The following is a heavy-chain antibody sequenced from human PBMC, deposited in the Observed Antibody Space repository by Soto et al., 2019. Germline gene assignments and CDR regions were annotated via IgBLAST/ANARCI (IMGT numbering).Heavy chain of an antibody. CDR1: GYTFTNFA. Sequence: QVHLVQSGADVKKPGASVKLSCKASGYTFTNFAIHWVRQAPGQSLEWMGRINAGDGNTRYPQHSQGRVTITRDTSASTAYMGLRGLRSEDTAIYYCARFSGDGSGNNFDNWGQGTLVTVSS. CDR2: INAGDGNT. D-gene: IGHD2-21*01. V-gene: IGHV1-3*01. J-gene: IGHJ4*02. CDR3: ARFSGDGSGNNFDN.